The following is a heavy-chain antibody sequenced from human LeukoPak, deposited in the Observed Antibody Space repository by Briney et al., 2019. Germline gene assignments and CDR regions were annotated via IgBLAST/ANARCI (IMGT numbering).Heavy chain of an antibody. CDR1: GFTFSSYA. J-gene: IGHJ4*02. Sequence: PGGSLRLSCAASGFTFSSYAMSWVRRAPGKGLEWVSAISGSGGSTYYADSVKGRFTISRDNSKNTLYLQMNGLRAEDTAVYYCAKGWRRDGYNGRFDYWGQGTLVTVSS. CDR3: AKGWRRDGYNGRFDY. CDR2: ISGSGGST. D-gene: IGHD5-24*01. V-gene: IGHV3-23*01.